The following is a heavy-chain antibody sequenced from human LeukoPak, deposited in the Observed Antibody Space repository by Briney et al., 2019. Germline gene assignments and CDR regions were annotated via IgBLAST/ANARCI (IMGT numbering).Heavy chain of an antibody. Sequence: SVKVSCKASGFTFTSSAMQWVRQARGQRLEWIGWIVVGSGNTNYAQKFQERVTITRDMSTSTAYMELSSLRSEDTAVYYCAAVGYSSSSGDGYWGQGTLVTVSS. V-gene: IGHV1-58*02. CDR2: IVVGSGNT. CDR1: GFTFTSSA. J-gene: IGHJ4*02. CDR3: AAVGYSSSSGDGY. D-gene: IGHD6-6*01.